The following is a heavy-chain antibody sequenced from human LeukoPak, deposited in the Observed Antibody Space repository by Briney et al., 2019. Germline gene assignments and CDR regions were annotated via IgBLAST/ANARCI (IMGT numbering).Heavy chain of an antibody. CDR2: IYYSGST. V-gene: IGHV4-39*07. D-gene: IGHD6-6*01. J-gene: IGHJ5*02. CDR3: AREADSSSSP. CDR1: GGSISSSSYY. Sequence: PSETLSLTCTVSGGSISSSSYYWGWIRQPPGKGLEWIGSIYYSGSTYYNPSLKSRVTMSVDTSKNQFSLKLSSVTAADTAVYYCAREADSSSSPWGQGTLVTVSS.